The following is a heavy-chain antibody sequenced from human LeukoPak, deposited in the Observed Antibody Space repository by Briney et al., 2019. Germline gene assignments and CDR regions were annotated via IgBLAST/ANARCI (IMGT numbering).Heavy chain of an antibody. CDR1: GFTFDDYA. D-gene: IGHD2-2*02. Sequence: PGRSLRLSCAASGFTFDDYAMHWVRQAPGKGLEWVSGVSWNSGSIGYADSVKGRFTISRDNAKNSLYLQMNSLRAEDTAVYYCARACRSTTCYTPNALDVWGQGTMVTVSS. CDR3: ARACRSTTCYTPNALDV. J-gene: IGHJ3*01. V-gene: IGHV3-9*01. CDR2: VSWNSGSI.